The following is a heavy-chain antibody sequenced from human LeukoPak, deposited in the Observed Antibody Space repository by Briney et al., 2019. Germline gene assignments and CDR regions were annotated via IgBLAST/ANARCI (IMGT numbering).Heavy chain of an antibody. CDR3: VRDTTYYHDSSGYYYLGYFDY. D-gene: IGHD3-22*01. J-gene: IGHJ4*02. CDR1: GFTFSGYG. V-gene: IGHV3-30*03. CDR2: ISYDGSNK. Sequence: PGRSLRLSCVASGFTFSGYGMHWVRQAPGKGLDGVAVISYDGSNKYYADSVKGRFTISRDNAKNTLYLQMNSLRAEDTAVYYCVRDTTYYHDSSGYYYLGYFDYWGQGTLVTVSS.